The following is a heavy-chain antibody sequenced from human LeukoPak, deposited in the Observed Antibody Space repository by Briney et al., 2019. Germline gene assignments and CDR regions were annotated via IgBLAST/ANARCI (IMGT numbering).Heavy chain of an antibody. CDR2: ISSSSSYI. V-gene: IGHV3-21*01. CDR3: ASGYCSGGSCYSRHFFDY. J-gene: IGHJ4*02. CDR1: GFTFSSYS. D-gene: IGHD2-15*01. Sequence: PGGSLRLSCAASGFTFSSYSMNWVRQAPGKGLEWVPSISSSSSYIYYADSVKGRLTISRDNAKNSLYLQMNSLRAEDTAVYYCASGYCSGGSCYSRHFFDYWGQGTLVTVSS.